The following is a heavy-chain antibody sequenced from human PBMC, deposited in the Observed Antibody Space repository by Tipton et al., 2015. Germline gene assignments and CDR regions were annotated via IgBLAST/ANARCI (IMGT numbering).Heavy chain of an antibody. CDR3: AIDSPGRYPFDY. CDR1: GFTFNSYD. Sequence: SLRLSCAASGFTFNSYDMSWVRQAPGKGLEWVSVTRGSGAGTHHADSVKGRFTISRDNSKDTLYLQMNSLRAEDTAVYYCAIDSPGRYPFDYWGQGTLVTVSS. CDR2: TRGSGAGT. V-gene: IGHV3-23*01. D-gene: IGHD3-10*01. J-gene: IGHJ4*02.